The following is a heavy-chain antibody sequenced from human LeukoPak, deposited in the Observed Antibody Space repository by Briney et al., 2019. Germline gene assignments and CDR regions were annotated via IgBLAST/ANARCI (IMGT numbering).Heavy chain of an antibody. J-gene: IGHJ4*02. CDR1: GYTFPDYY. Sequence: ASVKVSCKASGYTFPDYYIHWVRQAPGQGLEWIAFINCHSGVTHFAQKFQGRVTVTRDTSISTVYLDMIRMRSDDTAAYYCARKGRIYGDYDYWGWGTLVTVSS. CDR2: INCHSGVT. D-gene: IGHD4-17*01. CDR3: ARKGRIYGDYDY. V-gene: IGHV1-2*02.